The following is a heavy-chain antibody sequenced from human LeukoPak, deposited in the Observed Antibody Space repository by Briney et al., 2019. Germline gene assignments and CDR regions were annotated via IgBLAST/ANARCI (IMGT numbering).Heavy chain of an antibody. CDR1: GYSISSGYF. D-gene: IGHD4-17*01. J-gene: IGHJ4*02. CDR3: ARASHDYGDYSHFDY. Sequence: SETLSLTCSVSGYSISSGYFWGWIRQPPGKGLEWIGSIYHTWTTYYTPSLKSQVTISVDTSRNQFSLKLSSVTAADTAVYYCARASHDYGDYSHFDYWGQGTLVTVSS. CDR2: IYHTWTT. V-gene: IGHV4-38-2*02.